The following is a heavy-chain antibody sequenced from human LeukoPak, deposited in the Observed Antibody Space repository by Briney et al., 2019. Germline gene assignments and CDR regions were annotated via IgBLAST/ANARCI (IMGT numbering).Heavy chain of an antibody. CDR2: IYYSGST. D-gene: IGHD3-9*01. Sequence: PSETLSLTCTVSGGSISSYYWSWIRQPPGKGLEWIGYIYYSGSTNYNPSLKSRVTISVDTSKNQFSLKLSSVTAADTAVYYCARHQKVLHYDILTGYYDYFDYWGQGTLVTVSS. V-gene: IGHV4-59*08. CDR3: ARHQKVLHYDILTGYYDYFDY. J-gene: IGHJ4*02. CDR1: GGSISSYY.